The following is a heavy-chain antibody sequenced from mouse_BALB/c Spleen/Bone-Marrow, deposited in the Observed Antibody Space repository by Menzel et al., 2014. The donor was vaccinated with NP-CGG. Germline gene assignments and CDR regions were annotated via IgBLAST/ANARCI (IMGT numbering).Heavy chain of an antibody. D-gene: IGHD2-3*01. V-gene: IGHV1-9*01. CDR1: GYTFSSYW. Sequence: QVQLKQSGAELMKPGASVKISCKATGYTFSSYWIEWVKQRPGHGLEWIGEILPGGGSTNYNEKLKGKATFTADTSSNTAYMQLSSLTSEDSAVYYCARRGGWLGYFDVWGAGTTVTVSS. CDR3: ARRGGWLGYFDV. J-gene: IGHJ1*01. CDR2: ILPGGGST.